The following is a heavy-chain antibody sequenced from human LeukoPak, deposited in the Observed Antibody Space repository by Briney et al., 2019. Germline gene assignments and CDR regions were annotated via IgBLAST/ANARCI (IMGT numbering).Heavy chain of an antibody. CDR1: GYSSTNYW. J-gene: IGHJ4*02. Sequence: GEPLKISGKGSGYSSTNYWIGWVRQIPGKGLEWMGVIYPGDSDTRYSPSFQAQVTISADKSISTAYLQWSSLKASDTAMYYCARQYSGTYYRSFDYWGQGTLVTVSS. CDR2: IYPGDSDT. CDR3: ARQYSGTYYRSFDY. V-gene: IGHV5-51*01. D-gene: IGHD3-10*01.